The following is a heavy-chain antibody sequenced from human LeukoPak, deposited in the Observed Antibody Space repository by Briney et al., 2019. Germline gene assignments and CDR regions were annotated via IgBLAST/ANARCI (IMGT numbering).Heavy chain of an antibody. CDR3: AKEWGNYYDFWSGYFRGYYYGMDV. Sequence: PGRSLRLSCAASGFTFSSYAMHWVRQAPGKGLEWVAVISYDGSNKYYADSVKGRFTISRDNSKNTLHLQMNSLRAEDTAVYYCAKEWGNYYDFWSGYFRGYYYGMDVWGQGTTVTVSS. V-gene: IGHV3-30*04. CDR1: GFTFSSYA. CDR2: ISYDGSNK. D-gene: IGHD3-3*01. J-gene: IGHJ6*02.